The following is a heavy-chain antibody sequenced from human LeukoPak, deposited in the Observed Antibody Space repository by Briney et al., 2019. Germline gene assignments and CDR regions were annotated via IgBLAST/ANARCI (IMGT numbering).Heavy chain of an antibody. CDR3: ARQSAITMVRGVYEY. D-gene: IGHD3-10*01. J-gene: IGHJ4*02. V-gene: IGHV1-8*01. Sequence: ASVKVSCKASGYTFSSFDINWVRQATGQGPEWMGWMNPNSGNTGYAQKFQGRVTMTRNTSISTAYMELRSLRSDDTALYYCARQSAITMVRGVYEYWGQGTLVTVSS. CDR2: MNPNSGNT. CDR1: GYTFSSFD.